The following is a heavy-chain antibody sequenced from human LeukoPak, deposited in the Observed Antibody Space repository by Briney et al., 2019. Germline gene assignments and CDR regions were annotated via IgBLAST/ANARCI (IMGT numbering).Heavy chain of an antibody. Sequence: GGSLRLSCAASGFTFSDDYMSWIRQAPGKGLEWVSYISSSGSTIYYADSVKGRFTISRDNAKNSLYLQMNSLRAEDTAVYYCARDLYYYDSSGYYFGLDYWGQGTLVTVSS. V-gene: IGHV3-11*04. J-gene: IGHJ4*02. D-gene: IGHD3-22*01. CDR2: ISSSGSTI. CDR1: GFTFSDDY. CDR3: ARDLYYYDSSGYYFGLDY.